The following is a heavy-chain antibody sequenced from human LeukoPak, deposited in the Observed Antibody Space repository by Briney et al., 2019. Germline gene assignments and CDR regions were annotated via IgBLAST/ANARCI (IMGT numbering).Heavy chain of an antibody. CDR3: ARDSIGAFDY. Sequence: GGSLRLSCAASGFTVSSNYMSWVREAPGKGLEWVSVIYSGGSTYYADSVKGRFTISRDNSKNTLYLQMNSLRAEDTAVYYCARDSIGAFDYWGQGTLVTVSS. V-gene: IGHV3-66*02. J-gene: IGHJ4*02. CDR2: IYSGGST. CDR1: GFTVSSNY. D-gene: IGHD3-16*01.